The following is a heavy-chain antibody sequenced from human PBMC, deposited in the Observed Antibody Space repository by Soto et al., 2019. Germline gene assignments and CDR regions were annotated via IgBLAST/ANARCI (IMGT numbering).Heavy chain of an antibody. J-gene: IGHJ5*02. D-gene: IGHD2-21*01. CDR1: GFSLTTGGVG. CDR2: IYWDNDR. Sequence: QITLKESGPLLVEPTQTLTLTCSFSGFSLTTGGVGVGWLRQAPGKALECLGIIYWDNDRRYNPSLKERLTITKDTSKHQVVLTTTYMEPVATATYYCAHRVPYSSYWGVGWFDTWGQGTLVTVS. CDR3: AHRVPYSSYWGVGWFDT. V-gene: IGHV2-5*02.